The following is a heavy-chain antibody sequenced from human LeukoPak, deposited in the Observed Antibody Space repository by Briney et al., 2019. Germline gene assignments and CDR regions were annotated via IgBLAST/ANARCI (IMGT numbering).Heavy chain of an antibody. CDR1: GVSISSYY. V-gene: IGHV4-59*01. Sequence: PSETLSLTCTVSGVSISSYYWSWLRQPPGKGPEWIGYIYYSGSTNYNPSLKSRVTISVDTSKNQFSLKLSSVTAADTAVYYCVRDRERAFDIWGQGTMVTVSS. CDR3: VRDRERAFDI. CDR2: IYYSGST. J-gene: IGHJ3*02. D-gene: IGHD5-24*01.